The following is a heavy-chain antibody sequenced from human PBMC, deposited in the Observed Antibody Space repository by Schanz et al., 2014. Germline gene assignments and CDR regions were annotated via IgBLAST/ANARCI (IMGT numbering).Heavy chain of an antibody. CDR3: ARDSIIRDMGPFDP. V-gene: IGHV3-7*01. Sequence: VQLVESGGALVQPGGSLRLSCSASGFTFSDHWMSWVRQPPGKGLEWVANIKGDASEKNYVDSVKGRFTLSRDNAKKTMDLQMNSLRVEDTAVYYCARDSIIRDMGPFDPWGQGTLVVVSS. CDR1: GFTFSDHW. CDR2: IKGDASEK. J-gene: IGHJ5*02.